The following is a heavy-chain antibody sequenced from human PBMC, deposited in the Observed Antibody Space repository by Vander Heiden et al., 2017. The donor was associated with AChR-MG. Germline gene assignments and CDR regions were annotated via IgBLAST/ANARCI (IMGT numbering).Heavy chain of an antibody. CDR2: INPSRGGT. J-gene: IGHJ5*02. D-gene: IGHD3-10*01. CDR1: GYTFTGYS. Sequence: QVQLVQSGAEVKKPGASVTVSCKASGYTFTGYSMHGGRQAPGQGLEWMGWINPSRGGTNYAQKFQGRVTMTRDTSISTAYMELSRVRSDDTAVYYCARDYYGSGTHPWFDPWGQGILVTVSS. V-gene: IGHV1-2*02. CDR3: ARDYYGSGTHPWFDP.